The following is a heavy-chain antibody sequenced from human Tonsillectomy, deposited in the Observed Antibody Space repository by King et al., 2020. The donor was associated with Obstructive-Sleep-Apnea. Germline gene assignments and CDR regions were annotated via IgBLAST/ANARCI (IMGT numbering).Heavy chain of an antibody. CDR3: AKNTGDYGYFDY. D-gene: IGHD4-17*01. J-gene: IGHJ4*02. V-gene: IGHV3-30*18. CDR1: GFPFSSFG. Sequence: QLVQSGGGVVQPGRSLRLSCEASGFPFSSFGIHWVRQAPGKGLEWGAVISYDGSNQYYAYSMKGRFTISRDNSRNTVYLQMNSLRVEDTAVYYCAKNTGDYGYFDYWGQGTLVTVSS. CDR2: ISYDGSNQ.